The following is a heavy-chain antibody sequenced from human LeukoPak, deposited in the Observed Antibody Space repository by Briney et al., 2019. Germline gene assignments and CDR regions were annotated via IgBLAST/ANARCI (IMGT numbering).Heavy chain of an antibody. CDR2: ISSSGSSI. V-gene: IGHV3-48*03. Sequence: GGSLRLSCAASGFTFSNYEMNWVRQAPGKGLEWVSYISSSGSSIYYADSVQGRFTISRDNAKNSLYLQMNSLRAEDTAVYFCARDLAITGTTLGGPDYWGQGTLVTVSS. J-gene: IGHJ4*02. D-gene: IGHD1-7*01. CDR1: GFTFSNYE. CDR3: ARDLAITGTTLGGPDY.